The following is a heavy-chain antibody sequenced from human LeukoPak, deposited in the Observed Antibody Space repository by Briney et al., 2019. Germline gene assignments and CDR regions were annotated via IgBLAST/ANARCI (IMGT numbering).Heavy chain of an antibody. D-gene: IGHD6-13*01. CDR3: ARGVGLYSSSWDDYYYYMDV. J-gene: IGHJ6*03. Sequence: ASVKVSCKASGYTFTSNDINWVRQATGQGLEWMGWMNPNSGNTGYAQKFQGRVTMTRNTSISTAFMELSSLRSEDAAVYYCARGVGLYSSSWDDYYYYMDVWGKGTTVTVS. CDR2: MNPNSGNT. CDR1: GYTFTSND. V-gene: IGHV1-8*02.